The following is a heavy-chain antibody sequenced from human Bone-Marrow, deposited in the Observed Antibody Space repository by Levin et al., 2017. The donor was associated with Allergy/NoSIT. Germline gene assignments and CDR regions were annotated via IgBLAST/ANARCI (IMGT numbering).Heavy chain of an antibody. Sequence: ASVKVSCNASRYTFTDYYIHWVRQAPGQGLEWMGWIDPKYGAPNYAQKYQGRVTMTRDASISTAYMELSRLTSDDTAVYYCARSDNIAVAGAFLAVRVDYFDYWGQGTLVTVSS. CDR1: RYTFTDYY. J-gene: IGHJ4*02. V-gene: IGHV1-2*02. CDR2: IDPKYGAP. CDR3: ARSDNIAVAGAFLAVRVDYFDY. D-gene: IGHD6-19*01.